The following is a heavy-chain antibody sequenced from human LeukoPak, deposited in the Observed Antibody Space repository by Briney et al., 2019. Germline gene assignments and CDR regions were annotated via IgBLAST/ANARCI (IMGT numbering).Heavy chain of an antibody. J-gene: IGHJ4*02. CDR3: AKVTYYFDAGGYYCDY. CDR2: ISGSGGST. D-gene: IGHD3-22*01. CDR1: GFTFSSYE. V-gene: IGHV3-23*01. Sequence: GGSLRLSCAASGFTFSSYEMNWVRQAPGRGLEWVSGISGSGGSTYYADSVKGRFTISRDNSRNTLYLQMNSLRAEDTALYYCAKVTYYFDAGGYYCDYWGQGTLVTVSS.